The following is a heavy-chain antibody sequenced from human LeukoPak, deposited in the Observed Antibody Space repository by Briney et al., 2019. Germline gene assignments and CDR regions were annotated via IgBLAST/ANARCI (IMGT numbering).Heavy chain of an antibody. CDR1: GFNFNNFA. Sequence: GGSLRLSCEASGFNFNNFAFHWVRQTPGRGLECVAVIAYDGSNEYYADSVKGRFTFSRDNSKNTVYLQMNNVSPEDTAVYFCARDRDYWGYGGMDVWGRGTTVIVSS. D-gene: IGHD5-12*01. CDR2: IAYDGSNE. V-gene: IGHV3-30*03. J-gene: IGHJ6*02. CDR3: ARDRDYWGYGGMDV.